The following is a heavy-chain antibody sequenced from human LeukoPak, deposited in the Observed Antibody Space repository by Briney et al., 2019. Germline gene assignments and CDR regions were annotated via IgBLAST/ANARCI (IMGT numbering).Heavy chain of an antibody. CDR3: ARGNSGAFDI. J-gene: IGHJ3*02. Sequence: GGSLRLSCAASGFTFSSYWMHWVREAPGKGLVWVSRIQSDGSSTTYADSVKGRFTISRDNAKNTLWLQMNSLRDEDTAVYYCARGNSGAFDIWGQGTMVTVSS. D-gene: IGHD1-1*01. V-gene: IGHV3-74*01. CDR2: IQSDGSST. CDR1: GFTFSSYW.